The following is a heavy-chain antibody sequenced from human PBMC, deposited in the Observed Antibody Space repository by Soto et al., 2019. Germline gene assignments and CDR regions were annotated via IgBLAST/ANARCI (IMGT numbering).Heavy chain of an antibody. CDR3: ARLMGAAAFYGMDV. J-gene: IGHJ6*02. D-gene: IGHD6-13*01. CDR2: IIPIFGTA. CDR1: GGTFSSYA. Sequence: ASVKVSCKASGGTFSSYAISWVRQAPGQGLEWMGGIIPIFGTANYAQKFQGRVTITADKSTSTAYMELRSLRSEDTAVYYCARLMGAAAFYGMDVWGQGTTVTVSS. V-gene: IGHV1-69*06.